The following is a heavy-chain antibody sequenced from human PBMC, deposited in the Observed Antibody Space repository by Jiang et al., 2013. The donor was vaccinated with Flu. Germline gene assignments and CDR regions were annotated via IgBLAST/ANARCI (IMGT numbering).Heavy chain of an antibody. Sequence: MGGSHPYSLVTANYAQKFQGRVTITADESTSTAYMELSSLRSEDTAVYYCAREKVTTRAGYYYWGQGTLVTVSS. V-gene: IGHV1-69*01. CDR2: SHPYSLVTA. CDR3: AREKVTTRAGYYY. D-gene: IGHD4-17*01. J-gene: IGHJ4*02.